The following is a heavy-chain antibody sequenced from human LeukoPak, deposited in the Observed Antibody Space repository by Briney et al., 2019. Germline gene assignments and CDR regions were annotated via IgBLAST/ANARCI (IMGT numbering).Heavy chain of an antibody. V-gene: IGHV1-8*02. CDR3: ARGRVAATRFGP. D-gene: IGHD6-25*01. Sequence: GASVKVSCKASGYTFTSYYMHWVRQATGQGLEWMGWMNPNSGNTGYAQKFQGRVTMTRNTSISTAYMELSSLRSEDTAVYYCARGRVAATRFGPWGQGTLVTVSS. CDR2: MNPNSGNT. CDR1: GYTFTSYY. J-gene: IGHJ5*02.